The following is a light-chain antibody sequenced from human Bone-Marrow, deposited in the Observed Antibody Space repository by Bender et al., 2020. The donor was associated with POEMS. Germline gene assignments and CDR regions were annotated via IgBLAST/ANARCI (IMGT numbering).Light chain of an antibody. CDR3: CSYAGSSTWV. Sequence: SYVLTQPPSVSVAPGQTARLTCGGNNIGDKSVHWYQQKPGQAPVLVMYYDSDRPSGIPERFSGSKSGNTASLTIAGLQAEDEADYHCCSYAGSSTWVFGGGTKLTVL. CDR1: NIGDKS. V-gene: IGLV3-21*01. J-gene: IGLJ3*02. CDR2: YDS.